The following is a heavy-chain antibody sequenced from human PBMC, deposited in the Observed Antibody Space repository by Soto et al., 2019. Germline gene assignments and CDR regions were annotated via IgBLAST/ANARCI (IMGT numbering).Heavy chain of an antibody. V-gene: IGHV3-23*01. CDR3: AKDLFPTSGQRFFFES. CDR2: ILHDETP. Sequence: GGSLRLSCAASGFTFSTYAMTWVRQAPGRGLEWVSTILHDETPFYTDSVKGRFTISRDNVGGTLYLQMNGLRVEDAAIYFCAKDLFPTSGQRFFFESWGQGSLVTVSS. J-gene: IGHJ4*02. CDR1: GFTFSTYA. D-gene: IGHD2-21*01.